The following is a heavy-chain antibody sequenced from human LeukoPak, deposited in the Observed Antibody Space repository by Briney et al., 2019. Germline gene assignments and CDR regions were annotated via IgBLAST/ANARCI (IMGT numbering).Heavy chain of an antibody. CDR3: ARDGRYYYGSGSYDFDY. CDR1: GYSISSGYY. V-gene: IGHV4-38-2*02. Sequence: SETLSLTCTVSGYSISSGYYWGLIRQPPGKGLEWIGSIYHSGSTYYNPSLKSRVTISVDTSKNQFSLKLSSVTAADTAVYYCARDGRYYYGSGSYDFDYWGQGTLVTVSS. CDR2: IYHSGST. D-gene: IGHD3-10*01. J-gene: IGHJ4*02.